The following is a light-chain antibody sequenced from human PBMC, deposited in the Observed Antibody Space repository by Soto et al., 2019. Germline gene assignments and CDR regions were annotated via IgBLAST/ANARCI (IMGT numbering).Light chain of an antibody. J-gene: IGKJ4*02. CDR2: WAS. V-gene: IGKV4-1*01. CDR3: QQPSTTPRT. CDR1: QSVFYSLNNKDS. Sequence: DSQAFALVKCGTAIFEAIQSVFYSLNNKDSLAWYQQNPGQPPKVVIYWASTRESGVPYRFSGSGSGTDFTLTISGLQAEDVAVYYCQQPSTTPRTCGRGTKVDIK.